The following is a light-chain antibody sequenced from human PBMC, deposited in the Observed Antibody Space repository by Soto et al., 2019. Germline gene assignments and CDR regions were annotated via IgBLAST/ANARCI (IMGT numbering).Light chain of an antibody. V-gene: IGLV2-14*01. CDR1: SSDVGGYNY. J-gene: IGLJ3*02. CDR2: EVS. Sequence: QSALTQPASVSGSPGQSITISCTGTSSDVGGYNYVSWYQHHPGKAPKLMIYEVSNRPSGVSNRFSGSKSGNTASLPISGLQAEDEADYYCSSYTGSSTPVFGGGTQLTVL. CDR3: SSYTGSSTPV.